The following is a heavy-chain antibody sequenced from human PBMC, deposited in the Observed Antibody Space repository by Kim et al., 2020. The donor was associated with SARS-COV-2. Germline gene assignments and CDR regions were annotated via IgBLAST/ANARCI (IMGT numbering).Heavy chain of an antibody. CDR2: ISGSGGST. V-gene: IGHV3-23*01. D-gene: IGHD3-16*01. CDR1: GFTFSNYA. Sequence: GGSLRLSCAPSGFTFSNYAMSWVRQAPGKGLEWVSAISGSGGSTYSADSVKGRFTISRDNSRDTLYLQMNSLRAEDTAVYYCAKRGDYFDYWGQGTLVTVSS. J-gene: IGHJ4*02. CDR3: AKRGDYFDY.